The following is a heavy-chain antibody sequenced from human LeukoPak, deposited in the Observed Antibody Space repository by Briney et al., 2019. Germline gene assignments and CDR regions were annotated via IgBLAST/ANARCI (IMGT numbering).Heavy chain of an antibody. CDR2: IWYDGSNK. CDR3: ARDFRYYDFWSGYLDY. D-gene: IGHD3-3*01. V-gene: IGHV3-33*01. Sequence: GGSLRLSCAASGFTFSSYGMHWVRQAPGKGPEWVAVIWYDGSNKYYADSVKGRFTISRDNSKNTLYLQMNSLRAEDTAVYYCARDFRYYDFWSGYLDYWGLGTLVTVSS. J-gene: IGHJ4*02. CDR1: GFTFSSYG.